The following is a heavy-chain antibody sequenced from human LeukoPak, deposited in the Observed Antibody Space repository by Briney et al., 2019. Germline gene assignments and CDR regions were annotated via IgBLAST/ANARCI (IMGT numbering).Heavy chain of an antibody. Sequence: GASVKVSCRASGYTFNTHAISWVRQAPGQGLEWMGRIIPILGIANYAQKFQGRVTITADKSTSTAYMELSSLRSEDTAVYYCARGPMTTHYAFDIWGQGTMVTVSS. CDR1: GYTFNTHA. CDR3: ARGPMTTHYAFDI. CDR2: IIPILGIA. J-gene: IGHJ3*02. V-gene: IGHV1-69*04. D-gene: IGHD4-17*01.